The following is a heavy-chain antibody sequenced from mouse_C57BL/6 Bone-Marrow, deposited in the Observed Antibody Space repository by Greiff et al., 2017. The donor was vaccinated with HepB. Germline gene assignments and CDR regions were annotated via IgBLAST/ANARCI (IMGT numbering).Heavy chain of an antibody. V-gene: IGHV5-4*01. J-gene: IGHJ4*01. Sequence: EVQLVESGGGLVKPGGSLKLSCAASGFTFSSYAMSWVRHTPEKRLEWVATISDGGSYTYYPDNVKGRFTISRDNAKNNLYLQMSHLKSEDTAMYYCARAVARDYAMDYWGQGTSVTVSS. D-gene: IGHD1-1*02. CDR2: ISDGGSYT. CDR3: ARAVARDYAMDY. CDR1: GFTFSSYA.